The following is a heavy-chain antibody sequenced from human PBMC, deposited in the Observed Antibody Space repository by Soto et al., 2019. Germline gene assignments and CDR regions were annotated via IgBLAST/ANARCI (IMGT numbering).Heavy chain of an antibody. V-gene: IGHV4-39*01. CDR3: ASTNDIVVVVDATNSLFEY. CDR2: IYYSGST. D-gene: IGHD2-15*01. J-gene: IGHJ4*02. Sequence: AETLSLTCTVSGGSISSSSYCWGWIRQPPGKGLEWIGSIYYSGSTYYNPSLKSRVTISVDTSKNQFSLKLSSVTAADTAVYYCASTNDIVVVVDATNSLFEYWGQGTLVTVSS. CDR1: GGSISSSSYC.